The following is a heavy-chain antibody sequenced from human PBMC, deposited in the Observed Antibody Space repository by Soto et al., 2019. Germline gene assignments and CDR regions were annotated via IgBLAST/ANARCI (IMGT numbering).Heavy chain of an antibody. Sequence: SETLSLTCTVSGGSISSGGYCWSWIRQHPGKGLEWIGYIYYSGSTYYNPSLKSRVTISVDTSKNQFSLKLSSVTAADTAVYYCARENGQYTTYEIESWGQGTLVTVSS. CDR2: IYYSGST. J-gene: IGHJ4*02. CDR3: ARENGQYTTYEIES. CDR1: GGSISSGGYC. D-gene: IGHD3-3*01. V-gene: IGHV4-31*03.